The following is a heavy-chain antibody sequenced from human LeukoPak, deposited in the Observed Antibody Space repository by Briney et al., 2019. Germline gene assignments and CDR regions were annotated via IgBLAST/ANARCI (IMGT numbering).Heavy chain of an antibody. D-gene: IGHD3-10*01. V-gene: IGHV4-30-2*01. Sequence: SETLSLTCTVSGGSISSGGYYWSWIRQPPGKGLEWIGYIYHSGSTYYNPSLKSRVTISVDRSKNQFSLKLSSVTAADTAVYYCAREPYYYGSGTLEGWFDPWGQGTLVTVSS. J-gene: IGHJ5*02. CDR2: IYHSGST. CDR1: GGSISSGGYY. CDR3: AREPYYYGSGTLEGWFDP.